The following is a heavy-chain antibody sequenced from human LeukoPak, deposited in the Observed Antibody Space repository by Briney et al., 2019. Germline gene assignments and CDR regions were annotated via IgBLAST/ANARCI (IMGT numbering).Heavy chain of an antibody. CDR2: IHYSWNT. V-gene: IGHV4-59*08. CDR3: ARVDKHYTSSWSGFDS. D-gene: IGHD6-13*01. Sequence: SETLSLTCTVSGGSISSYYWSWIRQPPGKGLEWIGYIHYSWNTNFNPSLKSRVTISLDTSKDQFSLKLSSVTAADTAVYYCARVDKHYTSSWSGFDSWGQGTLVTVSS. CDR1: GGSISSYY. J-gene: IGHJ4*02.